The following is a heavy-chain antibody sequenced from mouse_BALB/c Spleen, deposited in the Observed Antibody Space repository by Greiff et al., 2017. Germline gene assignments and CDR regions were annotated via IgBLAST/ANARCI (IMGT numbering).Heavy chain of an antibody. Sequence: EVHLVESGPSLVKPSQTLSLTCSVTGDSITSGYWNWIRKFPGNKLEYMGYISYSGSTYYNPSLKSRISITRDTSKNQYYLQLNSVTTEDTATYYCARWKYAGDAMDYWGQGTSVTVSS. V-gene: IGHV3-8*02. CDR2: ISYSGST. CDR1: GDSITSGY. CDR3: ARWKYAGDAMDY. D-gene: IGHD2-10*02. J-gene: IGHJ4*01.